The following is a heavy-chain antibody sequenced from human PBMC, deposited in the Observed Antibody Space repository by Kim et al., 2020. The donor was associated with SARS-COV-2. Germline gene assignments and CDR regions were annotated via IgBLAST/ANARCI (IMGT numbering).Heavy chain of an antibody. Sequence: ASVKVSCKASGYTFTSYGISWVRQAPGQGLEWMGWISAYNGNTNYAQKLQGRVTMTTDTSTSTAYMELRSLRSDDTAVYYCARTHIAVAGADQLDYWGQGTLVTVSS. V-gene: IGHV1-18*01. D-gene: IGHD6-19*01. J-gene: IGHJ4*02. CDR2: ISAYNGNT. CDR1: GYTFTSYG. CDR3: ARTHIAVAGADQLDY.